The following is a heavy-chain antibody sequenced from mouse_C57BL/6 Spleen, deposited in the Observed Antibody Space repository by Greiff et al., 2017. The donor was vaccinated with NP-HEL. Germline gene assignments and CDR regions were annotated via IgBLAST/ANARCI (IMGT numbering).Heavy chain of an antibody. Sequence: VQLQQSGAELVKPGASVKLSCKASGYTFTSYWMHWVKQRPGRGLEWIGEILPGSGSTNYNEKFKGKATFTADTSSNTAYMQLSSLTTEDSAIYYGARSGVGSYGTYYAMDYWGQGTSVTVSS. CDR2: ILPGSGST. D-gene: IGHD1-1*02. J-gene: IGHJ4*01. V-gene: IGHV1-9*01. CDR3: ARSGVGSYGTYYAMDY. CDR1: GYTFTSYW.